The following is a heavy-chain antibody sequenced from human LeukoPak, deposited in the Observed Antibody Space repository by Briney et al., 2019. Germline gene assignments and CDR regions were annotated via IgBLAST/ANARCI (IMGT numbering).Heavy chain of an antibody. CDR1: GGSISSYY. CDR3: ARDAAGGIWFDP. D-gene: IGHD6-25*01. V-gene: IGHV4-59*01. J-gene: IGHJ5*02. Sequence: SETLSLTCTVSGGSISSYYWSWIRQPPGKGLEWIGYIYYSGSTNYNPSLKSRVTISVDTSKNQFSLKLSSVTAADTAVYYCARDAAGGIWFDPWGQGTLVTVSS. CDR2: IYYSGST.